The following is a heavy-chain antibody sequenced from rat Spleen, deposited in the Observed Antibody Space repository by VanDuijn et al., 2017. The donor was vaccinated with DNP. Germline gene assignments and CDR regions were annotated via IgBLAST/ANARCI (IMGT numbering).Heavy chain of an antibody. Sequence: EVQLVESGGGLVQPGRSLQLSCAASGFTFSNFGMHWIRQAPTKGLEWDTSISPSGDGTYYRDSVKGRFTISRDNADHTLYLQMDSLRSEDTATYYCAKDAFDYWGQGVMVTVSS. V-gene: IGHV5-19*01. J-gene: IGHJ2*01. CDR1: GFTFSNFG. CDR2: ISPSGDGT. CDR3: AKDAFDY.